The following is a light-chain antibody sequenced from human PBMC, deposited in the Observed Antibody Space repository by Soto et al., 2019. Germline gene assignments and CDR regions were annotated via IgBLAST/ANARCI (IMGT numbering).Light chain of an antibody. CDR2: DVN. J-gene: IGLJ3*02. V-gene: IGLV2-11*01. Sequence: QSALTQPRSVSGSPGQSVTISCSGTSSDVGGYNYVSWYQQHPGKAPKLMIYDVNKRPSGVPDRFSGSKSGNTASLTISGLQAEDEADYYCCSYADINTFWVVGGGTKLTVL. CDR1: SSDVGGYNY. CDR3: CSYADINTFWV.